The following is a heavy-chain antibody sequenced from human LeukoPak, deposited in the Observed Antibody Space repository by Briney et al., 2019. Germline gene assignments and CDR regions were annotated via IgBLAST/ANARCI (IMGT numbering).Heavy chain of an antibody. J-gene: IGHJ4*02. V-gene: IGHV3-9*01. CDR1: GFIFNNYA. D-gene: IGHD6-13*01. Sequence: GGSLRLSCAGSGFIFNNYAMHWVRQPPGKGLEWVSGISWNSGSIDYADSVRGRFAISRDNAESSLYLHMTKLRVEDTAVYYCTRVIWQQLAPSDCWGQGTLVTVSS. CDR2: ISWNSGSI. CDR3: TRVIWQQLAPSDC.